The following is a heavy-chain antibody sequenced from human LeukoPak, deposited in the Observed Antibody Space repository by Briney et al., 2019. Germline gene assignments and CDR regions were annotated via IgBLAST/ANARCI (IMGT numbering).Heavy chain of an antibody. D-gene: IGHD3-10*01. CDR1: GGSISSGDYY. CDR3: ARAKLLWFGEFSYYYRDV. Sequence: SETLSLTCTVSGGSISSGDYYWSWIRQPPGKGLEWIGYIYFSGSTYYNPSLKSRVTISVDTSKNQFSLKLSSVTAADTAVYYCARAKLLWFGEFSYYYRDVWGKGTTVTVSS. V-gene: IGHV4-30-4*08. J-gene: IGHJ6*03. CDR2: IYFSGST.